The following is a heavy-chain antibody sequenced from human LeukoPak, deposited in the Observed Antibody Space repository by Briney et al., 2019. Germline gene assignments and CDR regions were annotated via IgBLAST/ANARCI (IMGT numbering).Heavy chain of an antibody. CDR3: ARDLAGYGGAFDI. CDR1: GFTFSTNS. Sequence: GGSLRLSCSASGFTFSTNSMHWVRQAPGKGLEFVSAITSNGGSTYYADSVKGRFTISRDNSKSSLHLQMNSLRAEDTAVYYCARDLAGYGGAFDIWGQGTMVTV. V-gene: IGHV3-64*04. J-gene: IGHJ3*02. CDR2: ITSNGGST. D-gene: IGHD5-12*01.